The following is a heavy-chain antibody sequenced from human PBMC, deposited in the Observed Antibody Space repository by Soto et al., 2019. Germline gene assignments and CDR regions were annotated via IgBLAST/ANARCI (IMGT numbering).Heavy chain of an antibody. Sequence: QVQLMQSGAEVKKPGASVKVSCKASGDTFTDYYIHWVRQAPGQGLELMGTVNPSGGHTTYAQHFLGRVTMTRDTSTSTLYTELTSLTSDDTAVYYCERGGHVVVVTAALDYWGQGTLVTVSS. D-gene: IGHD2-21*02. V-gene: IGHV1-46*01. CDR1: GDTFTDYY. J-gene: IGHJ4*02. CDR2: VNPSGGHT. CDR3: ERGGHVVVVTAALDY.